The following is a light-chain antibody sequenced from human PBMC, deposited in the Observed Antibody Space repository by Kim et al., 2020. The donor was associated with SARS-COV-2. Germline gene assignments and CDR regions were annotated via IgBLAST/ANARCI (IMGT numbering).Light chain of an antibody. J-gene: IGKJ1*01. CDR3: QQYGSSPRT. Sequence: SPGERATPSCRASPSVDRDNLARYQQKAGQAPRPPIHRTSRRATGIPDKLRGSGSGTDFTLTINRLGPDDFAMYYCQQYGSSPRTFGQGTKVDIK. CDR1: PSVDRDN. V-gene: IGKV3-20*01. CDR2: RTS.